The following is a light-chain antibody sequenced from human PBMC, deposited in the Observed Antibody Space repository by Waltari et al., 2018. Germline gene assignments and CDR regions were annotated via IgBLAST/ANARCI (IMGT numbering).Light chain of an antibody. J-gene: IGLJ2*01. Sequence: SYELTQPPSVSVSPGQTASITCSGDKLGDKYACWYQQKPGQSPVLVIYQDSKRPSGIPERFSGSNSGNTATLTISWTQAMDEADYYCQAWDSSLVVFGGGTKLTVL. CDR3: QAWDSSLVV. CDR2: QDS. V-gene: IGLV3-1*01. CDR1: KLGDKY.